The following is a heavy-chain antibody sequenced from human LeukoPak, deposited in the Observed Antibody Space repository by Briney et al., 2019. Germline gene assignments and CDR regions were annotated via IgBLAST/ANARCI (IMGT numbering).Heavy chain of an antibody. J-gene: IGHJ3*02. CDR1: GFTFSSYS. CDR3: ARDMITFGGASPNDAFDI. CDR2: ISSSSSYI. V-gene: IGHV3-21*01. Sequence: PGGSLRLSCAASGFTFSSYSMNWVRQAPGKGLEWVSSISSSSSYIYYADSVKGRFTISRDNAKNSLYLQMNSLRAEDTAVYYCARDMITFGGASPNDAFDIWGQGTMVTVSS. D-gene: IGHD3-16*01.